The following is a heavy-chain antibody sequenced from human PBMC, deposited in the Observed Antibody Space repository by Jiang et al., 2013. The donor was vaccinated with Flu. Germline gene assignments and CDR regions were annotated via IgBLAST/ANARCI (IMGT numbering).Heavy chain of an antibody. D-gene: IGHD1-26*01. Sequence: AASGFTFSSYGMHWVRQAPGKGLEWVAVISYDGSNKYYADSVKGRFTISRDNSKNTLYLQMNSLRAEDTAVYYCAKDLAGATGGGAFDIWGQGTMVTVSS. CDR1: GFTFSSYG. V-gene: IGHV3-30*18. CDR2: ISYDGSNK. J-gene: IGHJ3*02. CDR3: AKDLAGATGGGAFDI.